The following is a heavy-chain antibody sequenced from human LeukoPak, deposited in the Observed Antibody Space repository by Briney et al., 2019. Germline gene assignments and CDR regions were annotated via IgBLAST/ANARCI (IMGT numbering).Heavy chain of an antibody. CDR2: MSFDGSNK. CDR3: AKGVWVVRGVIGDAFDI. V-gene: IGHV3-30*18. Sequence: PGGSLRLSCAASGXTFSIHGMHWVRQAPGKGLEWVAVMSFDGSNKFYTDSVKGRFTISRDNSKNTLYLQMNSLRVEDTAVYYCAKGVWVVRGVIGDAFDIWGQGTMVTVSS. D-gene: IGHD3-10*01. J-gene: IGHJ3*02. CDR1: GXTFSIHG.